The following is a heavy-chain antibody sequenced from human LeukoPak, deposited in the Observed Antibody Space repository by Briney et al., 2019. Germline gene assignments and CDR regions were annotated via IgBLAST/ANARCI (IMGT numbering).Heavy chain of an antibody. CDR3: ASLHKPGWFDP. Sequence: SETLSLTCSVSGDSISSTSCYWGWIRQPPGKGLEWIGGIYYSGSTYYNPSLRSRVTISVDTYKNQFSLKLSSVTAADTALYYCASLHKPGWFDPWGQGTLVTVSS. V-gene: IGHV4-39*07. CDR2: IYYSGST. D-gene: IGHD1-14*01. J-gene: IGHJ5*02. CDR1: GDSISSTSCY.